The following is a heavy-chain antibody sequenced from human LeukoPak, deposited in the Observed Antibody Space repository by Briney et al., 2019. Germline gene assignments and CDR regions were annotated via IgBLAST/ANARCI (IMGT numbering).Heavy chain of an antibody. CDR3: AREFYYDSSGLNWFDP. D-gene: IGHD3-22*01. CDR1: GGSISSYY. V-gene: IGHV4-59*01. Sequence: SETLSLTCTVSGGSISSYYWSWIRQPPGKGLEWMGYISYSGGTNYNPSLKSRVTISVDTSKNQFSLKLTSVTAADTAVYYCAREFYYDSSGLNWFDPWGQGTLVTVSS. CDR2: ISYSGGT. J-gene: IGHJ5*02.